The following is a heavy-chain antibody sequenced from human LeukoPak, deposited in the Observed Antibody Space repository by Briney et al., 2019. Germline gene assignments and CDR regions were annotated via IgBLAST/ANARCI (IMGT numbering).Heavy chain of an antibody. J-gene: IGHJ4*02. V-gene: IGHV3-15*01. D-gene: IGHD4-17*01. CDR1: GYTFTTYG. CDR2: IKSKTDGGTT. Sequence: PGGSLRLSCVGSGYTFTTYGMSWVRQAPGKGLEWVGRIKSKTDGGTTDYAAPVKGRFTISRDDSKNTLYLQMNSLKTEDTAVYYCTTEDYGDYYFDYWGQGTLVTVSS. CDR3: TTEDYGDYYFDY.